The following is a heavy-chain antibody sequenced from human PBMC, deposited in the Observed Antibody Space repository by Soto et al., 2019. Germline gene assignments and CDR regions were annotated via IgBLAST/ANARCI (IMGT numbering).Heavy chain of an antibody. CDR3: ARVRPYYGSGSYYKYNWFDP. V-gene: IGHV4-30-4*01. CDR2: IYYSGST. Sequence: SETLSLTCTVSGGSITSGDYYWSWIRQPPGKGLEWIGYIYYSGSTYYNPSLKSRVTISVDTSKNQFSLKLSSVTAADTAVYYCARVRPYYGSGSYYKYNWFDPWGQGTLVTVSS. J-gene: IGHJ5*02. CDR1: GGSITSGDYY. D-gene: IGHD3-10*01.